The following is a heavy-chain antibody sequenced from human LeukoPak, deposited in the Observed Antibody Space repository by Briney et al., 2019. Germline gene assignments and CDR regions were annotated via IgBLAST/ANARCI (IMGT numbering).Heavy chain of an antibody. D-gene: IGHD3-22*01. CDR1: GLTFSSYG. Sequence: GGSLRLSCAASGLTFSSYGMSWVRQAPGRGLEWVSAISGSGGSTYYADSVKGRFTISRDNSKNTLYLQMNSLRAEDTAVYYCAKASAMIVVVSKHFDYWGQGTLVTASS. CDR2: ISGSGGST. J-gene: IGHJ4*02. CDR3: AKASAMIVVVSKHFDY. V-gene: IGHV3-23*01.